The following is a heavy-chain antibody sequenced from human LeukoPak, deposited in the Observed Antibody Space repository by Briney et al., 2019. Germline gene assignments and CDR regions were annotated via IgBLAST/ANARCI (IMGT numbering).Heavy chain of an antibody. D-gene: IGHD3-22*01. CDR1: GFIFDDYA. V-gene: IGHV3-9*01. CDR3: AKDLSSAITSSLAMDV. J-gene: IGHJ6*02. Sequence: QTGGSLRLSCAVSGFIFDDYAMHWVRQAPGKGLEWVSGITWNRDNIAYADSVRGRFTISRDNAKNYLYLQMNSLRAEDTALYYCAKDLSSAITSSLAMDVWGQGPTVTVSS. CDR2: ITWNRDNI.